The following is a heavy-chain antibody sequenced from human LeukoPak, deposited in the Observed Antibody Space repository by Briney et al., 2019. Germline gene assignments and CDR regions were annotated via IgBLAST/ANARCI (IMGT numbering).Heavy chain of an antibody. CDR3: ERGDSSVGLNY. Sequence: SETLSLTCAVYGGSFSGYYWSWIRQPPGKGLEWIGEINHSGSTNYNPSLKSRVTISVDTSKNQFSLKLSSVTAADTAVYYCERGDSSVGLNYWGQGTLVTVSS. D-gene: IGHD1-26*01. J-gene: IGHJ4*02. CDR1: GGSFSGYY. CDR2: INHSGST. V-gene: IGHV4-34*01.